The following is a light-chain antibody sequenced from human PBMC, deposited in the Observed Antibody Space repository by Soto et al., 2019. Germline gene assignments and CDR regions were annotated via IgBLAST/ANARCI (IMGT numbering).Light chain of an antibody. V-gene: IGKV3-15*01. Sequence: EIVMTQSPATLSVSPGERATLSCRASQSVSSNLAWYQQKPGQAPRLLIYGASTRATGIPARFSGSGSGTDFTLTISRLEPEDFAVYSCQQYGSSPLTFGGGTKVDIK. CDR3: QQYGSSPLT. CDR2: GAS. CDR1: QSVSSN. J-gene: IGKJ4*01.